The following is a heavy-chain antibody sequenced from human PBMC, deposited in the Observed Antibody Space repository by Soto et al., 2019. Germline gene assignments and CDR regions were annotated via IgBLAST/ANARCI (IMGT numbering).Heavy chain of an antibody. Sequence: QVQLVQSGPEVKKPGASVKVSCKTSGYTFTSYGISWVRQAPGRGLEWMGWITANNVNTNYAQKFQGRVTMTTDTSTATAYMELRSLRSDDTAVYYCARDMGGYYFEPNDYWGQGTLVTVSS. CDR3: ARDMGGYYFEPNDY. V-gene: IGHV1-18*01. CDR2: ITANNVNT. J-gene: IGHJ4*02. CDR1: GYTFTSYG. D-gene: IGHD3-22*01.